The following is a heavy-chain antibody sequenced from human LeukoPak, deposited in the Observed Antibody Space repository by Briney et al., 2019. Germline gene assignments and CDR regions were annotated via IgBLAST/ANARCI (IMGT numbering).Heavy chain of an antibody. CDR3: ARGRYSYGTTYYYYMDV. CDR1: GGSFSGYY. J-gene: IGHJ6*03. D-gene: IGHD5-18*01. CDR2: INHSGST. V-gene: IGHV4-34*01. Sequence: PSETLSLTCAVYGGSFSGYYWSWIRQPPGKWLEWIGEINHSGSTNYNPSLKSRVTISVDTSKNQFSLKLSSVTAADTAVYYCARGRYSYGTTYYYYMDVWGKGTTVTVSS.